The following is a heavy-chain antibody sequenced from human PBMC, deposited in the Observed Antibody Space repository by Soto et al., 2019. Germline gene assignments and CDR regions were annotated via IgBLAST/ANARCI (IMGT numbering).Heavy chain of an antibody. CDR1: GFTFSNAW. CDR2: IKSKTDGGTT. Sequence: GGSLRLSCAASGFTFSNAWMNWVRQAPGKGLEWVGRIKSKTDGGTTDYAAPVKGRFTISRDDSKNTLYLQMNSLKTEDTAVYYCTTDRRYSYGFYYYYGMDVWGQGTTVTVSS. CDR3: TTDRRYSYGFYYYYGMDV. J-gene: IGHJ6*02. V-gene: IGHV3-15*07. D-gene: IGHD5-18*01.